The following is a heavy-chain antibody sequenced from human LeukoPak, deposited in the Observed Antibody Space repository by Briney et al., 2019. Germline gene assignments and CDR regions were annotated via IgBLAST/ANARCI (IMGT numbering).Heavy chain of an antibody. J-gene: IGHJ5*02. Sequence: GGSLRLSCAATGFTSSSYWMHWVRQVPGKGLVWVSRISGDGTARNYADSVKGRFTISRDDAKNTVDLQMNSLRGEDTAVYYCVRGRGSYGWFDPWGQGTLVTVSS. CDR1: GFTSSSYW. CDR3: VRGRGSYGWFDP. CDR2: ISGDGTAR. D-gene: IGHD3-10*01. V-gene: IGHV3-74*01.